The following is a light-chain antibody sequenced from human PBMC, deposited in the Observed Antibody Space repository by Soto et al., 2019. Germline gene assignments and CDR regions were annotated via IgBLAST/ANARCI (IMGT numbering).Light chain of an antibody. CDR3: QQYGRSIT. J-gene: IGKJ4*01. CDR1: QSVSSSN. CDR2: GAS. V-gene: IGKV3-20*01. Sequence: EIVLTQSPGTLSLSPGERVTLSCRASQSVSSSNLAWYQQKPGQAPRLPIYGASSRATGIPDRFSGSGSGTDFTLTISRLEPEDFAMYYCQQYGRSITFGGGTKVDIK.